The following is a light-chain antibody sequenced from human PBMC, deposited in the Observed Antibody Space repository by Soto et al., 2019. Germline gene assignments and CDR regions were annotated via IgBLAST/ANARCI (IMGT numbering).Light chain of an antibody. CDR1: QTISSW. V-gene: IGKV1-5*01. CDR3: QQYNSYWT. CDR2: DAS. J-gene: IGKJ1*01. Sequence: DIQMTQSPSTLPASVGDRVTITCRASQTISSWLAWYQQKPGKAPDLLIYDASRLAGGVPSRFSGSGSETDFTLTISSLQPEDFATYSCQQYNSYWTFGQGTKVDI.